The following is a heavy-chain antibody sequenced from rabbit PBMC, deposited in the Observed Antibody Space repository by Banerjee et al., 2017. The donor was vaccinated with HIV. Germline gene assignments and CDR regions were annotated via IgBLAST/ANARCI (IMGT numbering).Heavy chain of an antibody. CDR2: INTSTGNT. J-gene: IGHJ6*01. CDR1: GFSFTNKYV. D-gene: IGHD4-1*01. Sequence: SLTLTCTASGFSFTNKYVMCWVRQAPGKGLEWIACINTSTGNTVYASWAKGRFAISKTSSTTVTLQMTSLTAADTATYFCARDRAYSSAWGADLWGPGTLVTVS. V-gene: IGHV1S40*01. CDR3: ARDRAYSSAWGADL.